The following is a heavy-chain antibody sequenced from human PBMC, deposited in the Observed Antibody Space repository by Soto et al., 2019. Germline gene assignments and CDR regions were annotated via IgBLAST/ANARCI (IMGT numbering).Heavy chain of an antibody. D-gene: IGHD1-26*01. J-gene: IGHJ3*02. Sequence: QVQLQESGPGLVKPSQTLSLTCTVSGGSISTGGYYWRWIRQHPGRGLEWIGYIYHSWMTFSNPPLQSRVAIAIGTSKNKFSLKPSSVTAADTAVYYGATVRWEIHAAFDIWGQGTMVSVSS. CDR2: IYHSWMT. CDR3: ATVRWEIHAAFDI. CDR1: GGSISTGGYY. V-gene: IGHV4-31*03.